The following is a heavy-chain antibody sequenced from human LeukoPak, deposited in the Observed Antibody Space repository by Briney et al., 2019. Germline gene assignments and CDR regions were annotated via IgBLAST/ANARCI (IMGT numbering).Heavy chain of an antibody. Sequence: AASVKVSCKASGYTFTGDYMHWVRQAPRQGLEWMGWINPNSGGTNNAQKFQGRVTMTRDTSISTAYMELSRLRSDDTAVYYCARDMVGVAVGTLDYWGQGTLVTVSS. J-gene: IGHJ4*02. CDR1: GYTFTGDY. CDR3: ARDMVGVAVGTLDY. V-gene: IGHV1-2*02. D-gene: IGHD6-13*01. CDR2: INPNSGGT.